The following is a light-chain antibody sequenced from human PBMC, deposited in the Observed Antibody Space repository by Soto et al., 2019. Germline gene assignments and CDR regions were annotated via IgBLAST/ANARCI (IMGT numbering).Light chain of an antibody. J-gene: IGKJ4*01. CDR1: QSIRNF. V-gene: IGKV3-11*01. CDR3: QQRSSWLT. CDR2: DTS. Sequence: ETVLTQSPDTLSLSPGERATLSCRASQSIRNFLAWYQQKPGQAPRLLIYDTSNRATGIPARFSGSGSGTDFTLTISSLEPEDCAVYYCQQRSSWLTFGGGTKVEIK.